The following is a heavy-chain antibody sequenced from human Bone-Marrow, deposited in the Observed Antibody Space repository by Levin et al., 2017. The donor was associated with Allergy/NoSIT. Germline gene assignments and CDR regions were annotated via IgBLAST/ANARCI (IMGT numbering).Heavy chain of an antibody. CDR1: GFTFSDYE. V-gene: IGHV3-48*03. CDR3: ARRLSRGDYYYGMDV. Sequence: GGSLRLSCAASGFTFSDYEMNWVRQAPGTGLECVSYISRSGSATYYADSVKGRFTMSRDNAKNSLYLQMNSLRAEDTAVYYCARRLSRGDYYYGMDVWGQGTTVTVSS. D-gene: IGHD5-24*01. J-gene: IGHJ6*02. CDR2: ISRSGSAT.